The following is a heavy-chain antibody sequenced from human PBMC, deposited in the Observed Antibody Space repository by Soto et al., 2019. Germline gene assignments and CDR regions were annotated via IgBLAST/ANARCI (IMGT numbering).Heavy chain of an antibody. V-gene: IGHV4-39*01. D-gene: IGHD3-10*01. CDR2: IYYSGST. Sequence: SEILSLTCTVSGGSISSSSYYWGWIRQPPGKGLEWIGSIYYSGSTYYNPSLKSRVTISVDTSKNQFSLKLSSVTAADAAVYYCASPLWFGELPPYYYYYGMDVWGQGTTVTVSS. J-gene: IGHJ6*02. CDR3: ASPLWFGELPPYYYYYGMDV. CDR1: GGSISSSSYY.